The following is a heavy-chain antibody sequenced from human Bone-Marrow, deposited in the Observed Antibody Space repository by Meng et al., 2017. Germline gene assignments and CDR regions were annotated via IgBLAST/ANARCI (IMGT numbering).Heavy chain of an antibody. D-gene: IGHD1-26*01. J-gene: IGHJ1*01. CDR1: GFTFATYD. V-gene: IGHV1-8*01. CDR2: MNPNSGNS. CDR3: ARGPSGSYPLEYFQH. Sequence: LVLLGAEVKHPGPSMKVPCKGSGFTFATYDVHWVRPAPGQVLEWMGWMNPNSGNSGYAQKLQGRVTMTRNTSISTAYMELSSLRSEDAAVYYCARGPSGSYPLEYFQHWGQGTLVTVSS.